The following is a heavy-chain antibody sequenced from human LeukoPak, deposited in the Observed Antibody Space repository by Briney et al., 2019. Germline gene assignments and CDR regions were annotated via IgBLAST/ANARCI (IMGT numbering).Heavy chain of an antibody. CDR3: ATYYDSSGYSYFDY. D-gene: IGHD3-22*01. J-gene: IGHJ4*02. V-gene: IGHV4-61*02. CDR2: IYPSGSA. Sequence: SETLSLTCTVSGGSISSGSYYWSWIRQPAGKELEWIGRIYPSGSANYNPSLKSRVTISVDTSKNQFSLKLSSVTAADTAVYYCATYYDSSGYSYFDYWGQGTLVTVSS. CDR1: GGSISSGSYY.